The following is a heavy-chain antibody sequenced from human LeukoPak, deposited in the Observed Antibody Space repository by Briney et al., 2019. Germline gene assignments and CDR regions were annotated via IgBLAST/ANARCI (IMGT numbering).Heavy chain of an antibody. CDR2: IYSGGST. V-gene: IGHV3-66*01. Sequence: GGSLRLSCAASGFTVSSNYMSWVRQAPGKGLEWVSVIYSGGSTYYADSVKGRFTISRDNSKNTLYLQMNSLRAEDTAVYYCARESTVTLGVDYWGQGTLVTVSS. D-gene: IGHD4-17*01. CDR3: ARESTVTLGVDY. J-gene: IGHJ4*02. CDR1: GFTVSSNY.